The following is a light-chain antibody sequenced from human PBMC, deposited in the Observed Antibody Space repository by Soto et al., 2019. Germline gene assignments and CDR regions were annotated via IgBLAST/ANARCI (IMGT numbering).Light chain of an antibody. CDR3: ATWDDIQDDVL. J-gene: IGLJ2*01. CDR1: GSNIGRKS. V-gene: IGLV1-44*01. Sequence: QSVLTQPPSTSGIPGQRVTISCSGSGSNIGRKSVSWYQQVPGSAPKLLIHNNNQRPSGVPVRFSGSKSGTSASLAISELHSEDEADYYCATWDDIQDDVLFGGGTKLTVL. CDR2: NNN.